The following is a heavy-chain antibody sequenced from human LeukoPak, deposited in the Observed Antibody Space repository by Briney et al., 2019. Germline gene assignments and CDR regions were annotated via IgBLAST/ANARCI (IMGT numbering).Heavy chain of an antibody. D-gene: IGHD3-3*01. CDR1: GYSISSDYY. CDR2: IYHSWST. V-gene: IGHV4-38-2*02. Sequence: RTSETLSLTCTVSGYSISSDYYWGWIRQPPGRVQEWIGSIYHSWSTHYNPSLKSRLTISQDPSKHQFSVKLTTVNAARPAVHCCARSPVYDFWSGRPEKFDPGRQGTLVTVSS. J-gene: IGHJ5*02. CDR3: ARSPVYDFWSGRPEKFDP.